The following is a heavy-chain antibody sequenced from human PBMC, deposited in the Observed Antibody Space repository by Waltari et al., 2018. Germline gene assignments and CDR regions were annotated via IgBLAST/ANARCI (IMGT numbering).Heavy chain of an antibody. V-gene: IGHV4-34*01. J-gene: IGHJ6*03. Sequence: QVQLQQWGAGLLKPSETLSLTCAVYGGSFSGYYWSWIRQPPGKGLEWIGEINHSGSTNYNPSLKSRVTISVDTSKNQFSLKLSSVTAADTAVYYCARGFDSSGYYFYYYYMDVWGNGTTVTISS. D-gene: IGHD3-22*01. CDR1: GGSFSGYY. CDR3: ARGFDSSGYYFYYYYMDV. CDR2: INHSGST.